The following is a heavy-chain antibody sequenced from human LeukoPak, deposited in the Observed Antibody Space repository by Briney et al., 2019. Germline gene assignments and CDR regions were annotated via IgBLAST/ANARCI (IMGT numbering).Heavy chain of an antibody. J-gene: IGHJ4*02. D-gene: IGHD2-21*01. CDR2: IIPIFGTA. CDR3: ARGVYCGGDCFDC. V-gene: IGHV1-69*13. CDR1: GGTFSSYA. Sequence: ASVKVSCKASGGTFSSYAISWVRQAPGQGLEWMGGIIPIFGTANYAQKFQGRVTITADESTSTAYMELSSLRSEDTAVYYCARGVYCGGDCFDCWGQGTLVTVSS.